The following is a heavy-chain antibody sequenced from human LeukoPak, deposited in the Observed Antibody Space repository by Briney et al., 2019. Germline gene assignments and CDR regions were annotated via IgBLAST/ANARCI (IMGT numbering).Heavy chain of an antibody. J-gene: IGHJ5*02. CDR2: IIPIFGTA. V-gene: IGHV1-69*13. CDR3: ARGPFTVTSPYNWFDP. Sequence: SVKVSCKASGGTFSSYAISWVRQAPGQGLEWMGGIIPIFGTANYAQKFQGRVTITADESTSTAYMELSSLRSEDTAVYYCARGPFTVTSPYNWFDPWGQGTLVTVSS. CDR1: GGTFSSYA. D-gene: IGHD4-17*01.